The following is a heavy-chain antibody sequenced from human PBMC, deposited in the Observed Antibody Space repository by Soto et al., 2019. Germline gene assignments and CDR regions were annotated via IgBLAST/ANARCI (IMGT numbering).Heavy chain of an antibody. V-gene: IGHV4-59*08. CDR1: GGSISSYY. J-gene: IGHJ4*02. CDR3: ASKSDYDFWSGPFDY. CDR2: IYYSGST. D-gene: IGHD3-3*01. Sequence: SETLSLTCTVSGGSISSYYWSWIRQPPGKGLEWIGYIYYSGSTNYNPSLKSRVTISVDTSKNQFSLKLSSVTAADTAVYYCASKSDYDFWSGPFDYWGQGTLVTVSS.